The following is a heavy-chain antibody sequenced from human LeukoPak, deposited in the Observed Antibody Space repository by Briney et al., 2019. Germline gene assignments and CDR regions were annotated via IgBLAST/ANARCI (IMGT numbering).Heavy chain of an antibody. J-gene: IGHJ4*02. V-gene: IGHV4-39*01. CDR3: AGHGVTLEWRNFDN. CDR2: IYHSGDT. CDR1: AGSLTTSYY. Sequence: SETLSLTCTVSAGSLTTSYYWGWIRQPPGKMLAWIASIYHSGDTYYNPSLNSPATTSVDTSNNQFSLKLSSVTTADTAVYYCAGHGVTLEWRNFDNGGRVTLGTVS. D-gene: IGHD3-3*01.